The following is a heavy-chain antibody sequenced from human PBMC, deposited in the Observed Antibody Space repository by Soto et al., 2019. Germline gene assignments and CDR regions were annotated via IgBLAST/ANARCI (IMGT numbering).Heavy chain of an antibody. J-gene: IGHJ4*02. CDR2: MNPDSGDT. V-gene: IGHV1-8*02. D-gene: IGHD7-27*01. CDR1: GYTFTSYG. CDR3: ARSRGGTGVHFDY. Sequence: QVQLVQSGAEVKKPGASVKVSCKASGYTFTSYGISWVRQAPGQGPEWMGWMNPDSGDTGYVPNFQGRVTMTRSTSISTAYMELSALRSEDTAVYYCARSRGGTGVHFDYWGQGTLVIVSS.